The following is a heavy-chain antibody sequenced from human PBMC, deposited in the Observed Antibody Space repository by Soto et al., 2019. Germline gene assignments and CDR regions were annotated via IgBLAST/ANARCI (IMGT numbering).Heavy chain of an antibody. D-gene: IGHD3-10*01. CDR2: IYHTGST. CDR3: ARDNTGSLDS. Sequence: SETLSLTCAVSGGSFNSGGYSWTWIRQPPGKGLEWIGFIYHTGSTYYTPSLASRVTISVDRSKNQLYLRLSSVTAADTAVYYCARDNTGSLDSWGQGTLVTVSS. CDR1: GGSFNSGGYS. V-gene: IGHV4-30-2*01. J-gene: IGHJ5*01.